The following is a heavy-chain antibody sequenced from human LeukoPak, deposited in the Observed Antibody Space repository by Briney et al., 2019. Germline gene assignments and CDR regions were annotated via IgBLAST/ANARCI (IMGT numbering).Heavy chain of an antibody. Sequence: GGSLRLSCAASGFTFSSYGMHWVRQAPGKGLEWVAVISYDGSNKYYADSVKGRFTISRDNSKNTLYLQMNSLKGEDTAVYYCARRSNPPGRIDHWGQGTLVTVSS. V-gene: IGHV3-30*03. CDR1: GFTFSSYG. CDR2: ISYDGSNK. CDR3: ARRSNPPGRIDH. J-gene: IGHJ4*02. D-gene: IGHD1-14*01.